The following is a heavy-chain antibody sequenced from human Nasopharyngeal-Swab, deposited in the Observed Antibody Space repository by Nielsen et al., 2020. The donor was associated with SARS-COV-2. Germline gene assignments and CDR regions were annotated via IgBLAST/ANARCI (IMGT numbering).Heavy chain of an antibody. CDR2: ISGSGGST. J-gene: IGHJ3*02. D-gene: IGHD3-16*02. V-gene: IGHV3-23*01. Sequence: WIRQPPGKGLERVSAISGSGGSTYYADSVKGRFTISRDNSKNTLYLQMNSLRAEDTAVYYCARDRITFGGVIVKGDAFDIWGQGTMVTVSS. CDR3: ARDRITFGGVIVKGDAFDI.